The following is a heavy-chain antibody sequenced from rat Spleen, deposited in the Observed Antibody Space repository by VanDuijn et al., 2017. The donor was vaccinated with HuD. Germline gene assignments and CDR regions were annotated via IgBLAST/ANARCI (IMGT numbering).Heavy chain of an antibody. J-gene: IGHJ2*01. D-gene: IGHD1-4*01. CDR1: GFSLTNYN. V-gene: IGHV2-52*01. Sequence: QVQLKESGPGLVQPSQTLSLTCTVSGFSLTNYNVHWVRQPPGKGLEWMGIIWRNGNTDYNSALKSRLSNNRDTSKSQVFLKMNSLQTDDTAIYYCTRGALLPGYNSYFDYWGQGVMVTVSS. CDR2: IWRNGNT. CDR3: TRGALLPGYNSYFDY.